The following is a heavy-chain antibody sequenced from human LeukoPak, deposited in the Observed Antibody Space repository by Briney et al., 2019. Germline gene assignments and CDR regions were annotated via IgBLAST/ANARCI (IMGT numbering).Heavy chain of an antibody. J-gene: IGHJ3*02. CDR2: IKQDGSEK. V-gene: IGHV3-7*01. D-gene: IGHD4-17*01. CDR1: GFTFSTYW. CDR3: ARDTLVPTGDYSDAFDI. Sequence: GGSLRLSCTASGFTFSTYWMSWVRQAPGKGLECVASIKQDGSEKEYVDSVKGRFTISRDNAKNSLYLQMNSLRAEDTAVYYCARDTLVPTGDYSDAFDIWGQGTMVTVSS.